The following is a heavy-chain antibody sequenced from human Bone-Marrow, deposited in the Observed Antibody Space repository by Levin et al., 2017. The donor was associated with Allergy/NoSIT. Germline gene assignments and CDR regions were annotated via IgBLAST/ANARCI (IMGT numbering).Heavy chain of an antibody. Sequence: GESLKISCAASGFTFSSYEMNWVRQAPGKGLEWVSYISSSGSTIYYADSVKGRFTISRDNAKNSLYLQMNSLRAEDTAVYYCARDRPSDDFWSGYYTGPDAFDIWGQGTMVTVSS. CDR1: GFTFSSYE. D-gene: IGHD3-3*01. CDR3: ARDRPSDDFWSGYYTGPDAFDI. CDR2: ISSSGSTI. J-gene: IGHJ3*02. V-gene: IGHV3-48*03.